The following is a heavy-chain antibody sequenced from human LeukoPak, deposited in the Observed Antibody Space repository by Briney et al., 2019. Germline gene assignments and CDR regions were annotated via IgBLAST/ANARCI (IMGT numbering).Heavy chain of an antibody. D-gene: IGHD2-15*01. CDR3: ARPGYASEFEY. J-gene: IGHJ4*02. CDR2: IYPSDSQT. V-gene: IGHV5-51*01. CDR1: GYSFTSYW. Sequence: PGESLKISCKGSGYSFTSYWIGWVRQMPGKGLEWMGIIYPSDSQTRYSPSFQGQVTISVDKSISAAYLQWSSLKASDTAMYYCARPGYASEFEYWGQGTLVTVSS.